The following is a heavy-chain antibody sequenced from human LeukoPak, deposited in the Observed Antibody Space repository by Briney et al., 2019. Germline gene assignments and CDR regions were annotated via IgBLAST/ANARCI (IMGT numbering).Heavy chain of an antibody. CDR3: ARGSFVDGGDNRRASDI. Sequence: GASVKVSCKASGYTFTGYYMHWVRQAPGQGLEWMGWINPNSGGTNYAQKFQGRVTMTRDTSTSTAYMELSSLSSDDTAVYYCARGSFVDGGDNRRASDIWGQGTMVTVSS. CDR2: INPNSGGT. CDR1: GYTFTGYY. J-gene: IGHJ3*02. D-gene: IGHD2-21*01. V-gene: IGHV1-2*02.